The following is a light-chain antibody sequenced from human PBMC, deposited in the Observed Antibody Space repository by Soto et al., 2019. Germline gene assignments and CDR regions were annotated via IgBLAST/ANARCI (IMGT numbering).Light chain of an antibody. CDR1: QGISTY. J-gene: IGKJ2*01. Sequence: DIQMTQSPSSLSASVGDRVTITCRASQGISTYLIWYQQRQGKAPKLLIYAASNLVSGVPSRFSGSGSGTEFTLTISSLQPEDFATYYCQQSSRTPYTFGQGTKLETK. CDR3: QQSSRTPYT. CDR2: AAS. V-gene: IGKV1-39*01.